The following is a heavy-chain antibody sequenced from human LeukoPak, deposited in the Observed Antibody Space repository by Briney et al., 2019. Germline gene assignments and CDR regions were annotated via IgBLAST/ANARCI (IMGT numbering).Heavy chain of an antibody. V-gene: IGHV1-69*13. Sequence: SVKVSCKASGGTFSSYAISWVRQAPGQGLEWMGGIIPIFGTANYAQKFQGRVTITADESTSTAYMELSSLRSEDTAVFYCVKEAGDYHDSSGFYFLNWGQGTLVTVSS. CDR3: VKEAGDYHDSSGFYFLN. D-gene: IGHD3-22*01. CDR2: IIPIFGTA. CDR1: GGTFSSYA. J-gene: IGHJ4*02.